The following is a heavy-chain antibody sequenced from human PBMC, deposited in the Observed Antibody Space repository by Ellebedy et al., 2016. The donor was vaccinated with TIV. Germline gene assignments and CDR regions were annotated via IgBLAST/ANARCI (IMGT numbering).Heavy chain of an antibody. J-gene: IGHJ6*02. CDR3: AREEGGVAAAGRPRLDV. CDR2: ISSSSSTI. CDR1: GFTFSSYS. V-gene: IGHV3-48*02. Sequence: GESLKISCAASGFTFSSYSMNWVRQAPGKGLEWVSYISSSSSTIYYADSVKGRFTIFRDNAKNSLYLQMNSLRDEDTAVYYCAREEGGVAAAGRPRLDVWGQGTTVTVSS. D-gene: IGHD6-13*01.